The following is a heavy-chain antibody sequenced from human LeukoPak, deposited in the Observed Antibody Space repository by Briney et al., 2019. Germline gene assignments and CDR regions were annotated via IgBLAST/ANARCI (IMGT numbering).Heavy chain of an antibody. J-gene: IGHJ4*02. CDR1: GGSISSSNW. CDR3: ARDSSLLWFGELFDY. CDR2: IYHSGST. D-gene: IGHD3-10*01. V-gene: IGHV4-4*02. Sequence: SETLSLTCAVSGGSISSSNWWSWVRQPPGKGLEWIGEIYHSGSTNYNPSLKSRVTISVDKSKNQFSLKLSSVTAADTAVYYCARDSSLLWFGELFDYWGQGTLVTVSS.